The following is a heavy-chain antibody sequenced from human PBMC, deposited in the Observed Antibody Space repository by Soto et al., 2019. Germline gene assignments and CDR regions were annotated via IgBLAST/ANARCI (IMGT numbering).Heavy chain of an antibody. CDR3: ARTNSGVVGVLYAKPFDY. Sequence: SETLSLTCTVSGGSISSGDFYWSWIRQPPGKGLEWIGNIYYSGSTYYNPSLKSRVTISIDTSRSQFSLKLSSVTAADTAVYYCARTNSGVVGVLYAKPFDYWGQGTLVTVSS. V-gene: IGHV4-30-4*01. J-gene: IGHJ4*02. CDR2: IYYSGST. CDR1: GGSISSGDFY. D-gene: IGHD1-26*01.